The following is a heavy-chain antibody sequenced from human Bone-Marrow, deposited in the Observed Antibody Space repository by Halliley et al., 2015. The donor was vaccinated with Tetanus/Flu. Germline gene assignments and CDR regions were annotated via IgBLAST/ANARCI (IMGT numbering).Heavy chain of an antibody. V-gene: IGHV1-18*01. CDR3: ARDLTWGYFDH. CDR1: GYTFTTFA. Sequence: QLVQSGAEVKKPGASVRVSCKASGYTFTTFAISWVRQAPGQGLEWMGRINTYNGDTKFAQGLQGRVTMTTDTSTSTAYMELRSLRSDDTAIYYCARDLTWGYFDHWGQGILVTVSS. D-gene: IGHD1-26*01. J-gene: IGHJ4*02. CDR2: INTYNGDT.